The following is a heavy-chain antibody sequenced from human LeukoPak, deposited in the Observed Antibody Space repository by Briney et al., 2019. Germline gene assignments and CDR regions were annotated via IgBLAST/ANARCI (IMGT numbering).Heavy chain of an antibody. CDR1: GFTFDDYG. CDR3: ARDILEWFHRGDGFDI. Sequence: RPGGSLRLSCAASGFTFDDYGMSWVRQAPGKGLEWVSGINWNGGSTGYADSVKGRFTISRDNLKHTLYLQMNSLRTEDTAVYYCARDILEWFHRGDGFDIWGQGTMVTVSA. V-gene: IGHV3-20*04. D-gene: IGHD3-3*01. J-gene: IGHJ3*02. CDR2: INWNGGST.